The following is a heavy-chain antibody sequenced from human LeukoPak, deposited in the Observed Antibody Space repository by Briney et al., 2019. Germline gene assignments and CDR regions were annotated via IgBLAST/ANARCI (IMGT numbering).Heavy chain of an antibody. CDR3: ARGRIHAY. V-gene: IGHV4-34*01. CDR1: GGSFSGYY. CDR2: INHSGST. D-gene: IGHD5-18*01. Sequence: SETLCLTCAVYGGSFSGYYWSWIRQPPGKGLEWIGEINHSGSTNYNPSLKSRVTISVDTSKNQFSLKLSSVSAADTAVYYCARGRIHAYWGQGTLVTVSS. J-gene: IGHJ4*02.